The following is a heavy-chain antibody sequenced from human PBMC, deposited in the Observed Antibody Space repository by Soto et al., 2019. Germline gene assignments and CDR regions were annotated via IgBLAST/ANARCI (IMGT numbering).Heavy chain of an antibody. Sequence: GGSLRLSCAASGFTFSSYWMSWVRQAPGKGLEWVANIKQDGSEKYYVDSVKGRFTISRDNAKNSLYLQMNSLRAEDTAVYYCARERWVDYDFWSGYPSLDYWGQGTLVTVSS. CDR2: IKQDGSEK. V-gene: IGHV3-7*01. J-gene: IGHJ4*02. D-gene: IGHD3-3*01. CDR1: GFTFSSYW. CDR3: ARERWVDYDFWSGYPSLDY.